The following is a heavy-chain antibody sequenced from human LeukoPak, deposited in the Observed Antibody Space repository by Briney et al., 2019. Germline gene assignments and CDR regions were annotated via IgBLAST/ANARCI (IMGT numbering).Heavy chain of an antibody. J-gene: IGHJ6*03. CDR3: ARVSYCSSTSCYKSDYYYYMDV. V-gene: IGHV3-53*01. Sequence: GGSLRLSCAASGFTVSSNYMSWVRQAPGKGLEWVSVIYSGGSTYYADSVKGRFTISRDNSKNTLYLQMNSLRAEDTAVYYCARVSYCSSTSCYKSDYYYYMDVWGKGTTVTVSS. CDR1: GFTVSSNY. CDR2: IYSGGST. D-gene: IGHD2-2*02.